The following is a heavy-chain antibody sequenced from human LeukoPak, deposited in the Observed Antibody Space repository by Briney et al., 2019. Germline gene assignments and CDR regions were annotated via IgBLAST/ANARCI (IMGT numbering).Heavy chain of an antibody. J-gene: IGHJ6*03. Sequence: GASVKVSCKASGGTFSSYAISWVRQAPGQGLEWMGGIIPIFGTANYAQKFQGRVTITADESTSTAYMELSSLRSEDTAVYYCARVKGLRRGYYYYMDVWGKGTTVTVSS. CDR2: IIPIFGTA. CDR1: GGTFSSYA. CDR3: ARVKGLRRGYYYYMDV. V-gene: IGHV1-69*13. D-gene: IGHD4/OR15-4a*01.